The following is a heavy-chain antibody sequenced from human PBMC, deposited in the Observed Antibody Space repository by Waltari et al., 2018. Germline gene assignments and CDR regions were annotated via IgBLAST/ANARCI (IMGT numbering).Heavy chain of an antibody. V-gene: IGHV4-59*01. CDR1: GGSISSYY. CDR3: ARSGRGYSYGSYYFDY. J-gene: IGHJ4*02. D-gene: IGHD5-18*01. Sequence: QVQLQESGPGLVKPSETLSLTCTVSGGSISSYYWSWIRQPPGKGLEWIGYIYYSGSTNYNPSLKSRVTISVDTSKNQFSLKLSSVTAADTAVYYCARSGRGYSYGSYYFDYWGQGTLVTVSS. CDR2: IYYSGST.